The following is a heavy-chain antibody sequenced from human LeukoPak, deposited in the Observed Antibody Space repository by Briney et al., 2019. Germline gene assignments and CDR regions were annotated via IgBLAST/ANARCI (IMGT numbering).Heavy chain of an antibody. J-gene: IGHJ4*02. D-gene: IGHD6-13*01. CDR2: IYYSGST. V-gene: IGHV4-39*01. Sequence: SETLSLTCTVSGGSISSSSYYWGWIRQPPGKGLEWIGSIYYSGSTYYNPSLKSRVTISVDTSKNQFSLKLSSVTAADTAVYYCARYSAAAVPYFDYWGQGTLVTVSS. CDR1: GGSISSSSYY. CDR3: ARYSAAAVPYFDY.